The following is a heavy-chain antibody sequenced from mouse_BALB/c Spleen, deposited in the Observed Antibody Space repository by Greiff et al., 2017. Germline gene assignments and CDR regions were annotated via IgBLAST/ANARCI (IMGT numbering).Heavy chain of an antibody. CDR3: ARRRGDGYSSWFAY. CDR2: IWAGGST. Sequence: QVQLKESGPGLVAPSQSLSITCTVSGFSLTSYGVHWVRQPPGKGLEWLGVIWAGGSTNYNSALMSRLSISKDNSKSQVFLKMNSLQTDDTAMYYCARRRGDGYSSWFAYWGQGTLVTVSA. D-gene: IGHD2-3*01. J-gene: IGHJ3*01. CDR1: GFSLTSYG. V-gene: IGHV2-9*02.